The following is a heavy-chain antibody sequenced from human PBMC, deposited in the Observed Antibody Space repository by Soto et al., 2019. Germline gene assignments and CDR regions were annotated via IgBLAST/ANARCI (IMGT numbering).Heavy chain of an antibody. CDR3: ARGLIKVEGGAFDI. CDR1: GFTFSSSV. J-gene: IGHJ3*02. Sequence: GGSLRLSCAASGFTFSSSVVHWLRQAPGKGLEWVAVIPSDERNEDYADSVKGRFTISRDNSKNTLYLQMNSLRAEDTAVYYCARGLIKVEGGAFDIWGQGTMVTVSS. V-gene: IGHV3-33*01. CDR2: IPSDERNE. D-gene: IGHD2-8*01.